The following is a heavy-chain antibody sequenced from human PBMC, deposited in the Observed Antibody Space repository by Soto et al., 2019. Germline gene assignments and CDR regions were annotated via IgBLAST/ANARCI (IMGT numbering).Heavy chain of an antibody. CDR3: AREGYCSGGSCYSVRYYFDY. J-gene: IGHJ4*02. Sequence: QVQLVESGGGVVQPGRSLRLSCAASGFTFSSYGMHWVRQAPGKGLEWVAVISYDGSNKYYADSVKGRFTISRDNSKNTLYLQMNSLRAEDTAVYYCAREGYCSGGSCYSVRYYFDYWGQGTLVTVSS. V-gene: IGHV3-30*03. CDR2: ISYDGSNK. D-gene: IGHD2-15*01. CDR1: GFTFSSYG.